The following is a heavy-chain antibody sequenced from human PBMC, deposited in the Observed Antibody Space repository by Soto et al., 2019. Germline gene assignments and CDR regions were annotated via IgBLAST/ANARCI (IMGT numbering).Heavy chain of an antibody. CDR1: GYTFIRYG. D-gene: IGHD5-12*01. CDR2: ISPYNDYT. Sequence: ASVKVSCKASGYTFIRYGITWVRQAPGQGLEWMGWISPYNDYTIYAQKLQGRVTMTTDTSTRTVYLDLRSLKSDDTAVYYCAKDKDIVATDNYHYYGMDVWGQGTTVTVSS. V-gene: IGHV1-18*01. J-gene: IGHJ6*02. CDR3: AKDKDIVATDNYHYYGMDV.